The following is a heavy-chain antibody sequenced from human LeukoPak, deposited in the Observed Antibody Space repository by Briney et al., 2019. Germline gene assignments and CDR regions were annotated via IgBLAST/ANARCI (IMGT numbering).Heavy chain of an antibody. CDR1: GGSFSGYY. CDR2: INHSGST. Sequence: PSETLSLTCAVYGGSFSGYYWSWIRQPPGKGLEWIGEINHSGSTNYNPSLKSRVTISVDTSKNQFSLKLSSVTAADTAVYYCASMIVATGPNINDYWGQGTLVTVSS. D-gene: IGHD5-12*01. J-gene: IGHJ4*02. CDR3: ASMIVATGPNINDY. V-gene: IGHV4-34*01.